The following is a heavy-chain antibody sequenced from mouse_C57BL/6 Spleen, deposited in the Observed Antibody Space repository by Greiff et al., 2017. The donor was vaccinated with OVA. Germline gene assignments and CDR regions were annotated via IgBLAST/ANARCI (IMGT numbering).Heavy chain of an antibody. D-gene: IGHD2-4*01. CDR3: AIGLYYDYDSGFAY. CDR2: IHPNSGST. V-gene: IGHV1-64*01. CDR1: GYTFTSYW. J-gene: IGHJ3*01. Sequence: VQLQQPGAELVKPGASVKLSCKASGYTFTSYWMHWVKQRPGQGLEWIGMIHPNSGSTNYNEKFKSKATLTVDKSSSTAYMQLSSLTSEDSAVYYCAIGLYYDYDSGFAYWGQGTLVTVSA.